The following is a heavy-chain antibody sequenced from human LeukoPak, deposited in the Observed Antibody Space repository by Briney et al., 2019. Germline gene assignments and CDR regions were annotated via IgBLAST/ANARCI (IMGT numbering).Heavy chain of an antibody. Sequence: PGRSLRLSCTASGFTFGDYAMSWFRQAPGKGLEWVSAISGSGGSTYYADSVKGRFTISRDNSKNTLYLQMNSLRAEDTAVYYCAKGRIAAAVNWFDPWGQGTLVTVSS. J-gene: IGHJ5*02. CDR2: ISGSGGST. V-gene: IGHV3-23*01. CDR3: AKGRIAAAVNWFDP. D-gene: IGHD6-13*01. CDR1: GFTFGDYA.